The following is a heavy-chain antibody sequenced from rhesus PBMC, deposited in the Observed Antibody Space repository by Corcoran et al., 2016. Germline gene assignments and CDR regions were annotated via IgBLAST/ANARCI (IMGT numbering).Heavy chain of an antibody. CDR2: IKAGGRNT. Sequence: HLVESGGGLATPGGSLGLSCAASGFHFSDCWMTWVRKPPGKGLERMPTIKAGGRNTEYADAAKGRFTISRDNSKNTLSLQMNSLRPEDTAIYYCADLDRYGGQGVLVTVSS. CDR1: GFHFSDCW. CDR3: ADLDRY. J-gene: IGHJ4*01. V-gene: IGHV3S42*01.